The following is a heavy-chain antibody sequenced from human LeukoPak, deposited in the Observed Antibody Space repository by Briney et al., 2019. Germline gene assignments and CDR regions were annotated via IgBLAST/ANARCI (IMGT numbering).Heavy chain of an antibody. CDR3: ARYSGWAGFYYYGMDV. CDR2: INTNTGNP. D-gene: IGHD6-19*01. CDR1: GYTFTSYA. J-gene: IGHJ6*02. V-gene: IGHV7-4-1*02. Sequence: ASVKVSCKASGYTFTSYAMNWVRQAPGQGLEWMGWINTNTGNPTYAQGFTGRFVFSLDTSVSTAYLQISSLKAEDTAVYYCARYSGWAGFYYYGMDVWGQGTTVTVSS.